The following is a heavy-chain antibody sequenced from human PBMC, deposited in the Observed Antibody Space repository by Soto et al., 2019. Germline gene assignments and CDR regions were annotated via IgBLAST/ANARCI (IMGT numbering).Heavy chain of an antibody. D-gene: IGHD4-17*01. CDR1: GFSFSSYA. V-gene: IGHV3-23*01. Sequence: EVNLLESGGGLLQPGGSPRLSCVASGFSFSSYAMDWVRQAPGMGLELVCTVTLRGDYTYYADPVKGRFTISRDNSRNAVYLQLSSLRADDTAVYYCARVGYGDLAQWGQGTWVTVSS. J-gene: IGHJ4*02. CDR3: ARVGYGDLAQ. CDR2: VTLRGDYT.